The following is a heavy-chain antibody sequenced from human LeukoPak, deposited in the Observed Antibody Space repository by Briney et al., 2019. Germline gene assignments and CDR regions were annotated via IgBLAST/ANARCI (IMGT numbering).Heavy chain of an antibody. V-gene: IGHV4-59*08. CDR1: GGSISSYY. J-gene: IGHJ3*02. CDR2: IYYSGST. Sequence: SETLSLTCTVSGGSISSYYWSWIRQPPGKGLEWIGYIYYSGSTNYNPSLKSRVTISVDTSKNQFSLKLSSVTAADTAVYYCARRAPDYGDYVHAWAFDIWGQGTMVTVSS. CDR3: ARRAPDYGDYVHAWAFDI. D-gene: IGHD4-17*01.